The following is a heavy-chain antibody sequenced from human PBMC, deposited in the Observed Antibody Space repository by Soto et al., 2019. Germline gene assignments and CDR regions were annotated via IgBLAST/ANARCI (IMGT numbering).Heavy chain of an antibody. D-gene: IGHD3-3*01. Sequence: EVKLLESGGGLAQPGGSLRLSCVGSGFTFDSYAISWVRQAPGERLKGIAAISGSADGTDYAHSVRGRFTISRDNAKKTVHLQLDSLSVEDTAVYLCAKDTVGGYCFWCGYYSDGLDVWGQGTLVTVS. CDR3: AKDTVGGYCFWCGYYSDGLDV. CDR1: GFTFDSYA. V-gene: IGHV3-23*01. CDR2: ISGSADGT. J-gene: IGHJ3*01.